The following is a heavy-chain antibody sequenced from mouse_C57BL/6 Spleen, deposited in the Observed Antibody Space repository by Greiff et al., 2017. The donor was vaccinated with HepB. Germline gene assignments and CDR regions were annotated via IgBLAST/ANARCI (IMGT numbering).Heavy chain of an antibody. D-gene: IGHD2-3*01. Sequence: QVQLQQSGPELVKPGASVKISCKASGYTFTDYYINWVKQRPGQGLEWIGWIFPGSGSTYYNEKFKGKATLTVDKSSSTAYMELRSLTSEDSAVYYCARDGRNFDYWGQGTTLTVSS. V-gene: IGHV1-75*01. CDR2: IFPGSGST. CDR1: GYTFTDYY. J-gene: IGHJ2*01. CDR3: ARDGRNFDY.